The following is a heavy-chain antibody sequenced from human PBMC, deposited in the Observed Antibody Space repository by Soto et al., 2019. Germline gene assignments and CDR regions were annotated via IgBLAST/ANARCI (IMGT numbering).Heavy chain of an antibody. J-gene: IGHJ4*02. D-gene: IGHD1-1*01. CDR3: ARDLSGDTTPYFDL. CDR2: IYNDGSRT. V-gene: IGHV3-74*01. CDR1: GFTFSSYA. Sequence: EVQLLESGGGLVQPGGSLRLSYAASGFTFSSYAMSWVRQTPGKGPVWVSRIYNDGSRTAYADSVKGRFTISRDNAKNTMYLQMSSLTVEDTAVYYCARDLSGDTTPYFDLWGQGTLVTVSS.